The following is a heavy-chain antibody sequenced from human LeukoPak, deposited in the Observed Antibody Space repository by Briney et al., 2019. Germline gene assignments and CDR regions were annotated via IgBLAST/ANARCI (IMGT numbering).Heavy chain of an antibody. Sequence: PGGSLRLSCAASGITFSNYWMHWVRQAPGKGLEWVSRINSDGSRITYADSVKGRLTISRDNAKNTLYLQMNSLRVEDTAVYYCASSPVITRDWGQGTLVTVSS. J-gene: IGHJ4*02. CDR3: ASSPVITRD. V-gene: IGHV3-74*01. CDR2: INSDGSRI. CDR1: GITFSNYW. D-gene: IGHD3-22*01.